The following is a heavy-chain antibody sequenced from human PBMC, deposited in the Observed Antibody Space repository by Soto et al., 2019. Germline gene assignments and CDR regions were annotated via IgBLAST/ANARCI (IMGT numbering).Heavy chain of an antibody. D-gene: IGHD5-12*01. Sequence: LLRLSCAASGFTFEDYAMHRVLQDPGKGLEWVSGISWNSGSIGYADSVKGRFTISRDNAKNSLYLQMNSLRAEDTALYYCAKDGATRYYYYYYMDVWGKGTTVTVSS. CDR1: GFTFEDYA. CDR2: ISWNSGSI. J-gene: IGHJ6*03. CDR3: AKDGATRYYYYYYMDV. V-gene: IGHV3-9*01.